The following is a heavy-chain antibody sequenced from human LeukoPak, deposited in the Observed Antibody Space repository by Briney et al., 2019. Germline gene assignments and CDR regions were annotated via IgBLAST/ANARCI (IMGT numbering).Heavy chain of an antibody. CDR1: GGSLSSYY. CDR3: ARRRDRGYDFDY. V-gene: IGHV4-59*06. CDR2: IYYSGST. D-gene: IGHD5-12*01. Sequence: SETLSLTCTVSGGSLSSYYWSWIRQHPGKGLEWIGYIYYSGSTYYNPSLKSRLTISVDTSKSQFSLRLSSVTAADTAVYYCARRRDRGYDFDYWGQGTLVTVSS. J-gene: IGHJ4*02.